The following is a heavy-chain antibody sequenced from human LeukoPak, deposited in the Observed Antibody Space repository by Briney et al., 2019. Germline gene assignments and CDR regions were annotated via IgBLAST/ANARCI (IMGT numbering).Heavy chain of an antibody. J-gene: IGHJ6*03. CDR2: ISGSGGST. D-gene: IGHD2-8*02. CDR3: AKVVTGGLYYYYMDV. CDR1: GFTFSSYA. Sequence: GGSLRLSCAASGFTFSSYAMSWVRQAPGKGLEWVSAISGSGGSTYYADSVKGRFTISRDNSKNTLYLQMNSLRAEDTAVYYCAKVVTGGLYYYYMDVWGKGTTVTVSS. V-gene: IGHV3-23*01.